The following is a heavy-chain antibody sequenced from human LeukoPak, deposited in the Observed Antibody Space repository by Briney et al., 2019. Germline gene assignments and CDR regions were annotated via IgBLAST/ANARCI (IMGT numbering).Heavy chain of an antibody. V-gene: IGHV3-23*01. CDR2: ISGSGDNT. CDR1: GFSFSSYA. J-gene: IGHJ4*02. D-gene: IGHD5-18*01. Sequence: GGSLRLSCAASGFSFSSYAMNWVRQAPGKGLEWVSTISGSGDNTYYTDSVRGRFTISRDNAKNTLYLQMNSLRAEDTAVYFCVNGYTYGQYWGQGTLVTVSS. CDR3: VNGYTYGQY.